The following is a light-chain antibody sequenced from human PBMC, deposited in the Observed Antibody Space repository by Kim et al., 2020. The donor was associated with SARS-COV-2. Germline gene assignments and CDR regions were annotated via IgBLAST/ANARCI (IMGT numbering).Light chain of an antibody. Sequence: QPVLTQSPSASASLGASVKLTCTLSSGHSSYAIAWHQQQPEKGPRYLMKLNSDGSHSKGDGIPDRFSGSSSGAERYLTISSLQSEDEADYYCQTWGTGIQPWVFGGGTQLTVL. J-gene: IGLJ3*02. CDR2: LNSDGSH. CDR3: QTWGTGIQPWV. CDR1: SGHSSYA. V-gene: IGLV4-69*01.